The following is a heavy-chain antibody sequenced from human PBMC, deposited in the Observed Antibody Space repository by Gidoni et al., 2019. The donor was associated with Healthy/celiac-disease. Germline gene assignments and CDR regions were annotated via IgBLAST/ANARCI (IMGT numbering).Heavy chain of an antibody. CDR3: ARPANGYSSGWYGY. J-gene: IGHJ4*02. Sequence: QVQLVQSGAEVKKPGASVKVSCQASGYTFTSYAMHWVRQAPGQTLGWMGWINAGNGNTKYSQKFQGRVTITRDTSASTAYMELSSLRSEDTAVYYCARPANGYSSGWYGYWGQGTLVTVSS. CDR1: GYTFTSYA. D-gene: IGHD6-19*01. CDR2: INAGNGNT. V-gene: IGHV1-3*01.